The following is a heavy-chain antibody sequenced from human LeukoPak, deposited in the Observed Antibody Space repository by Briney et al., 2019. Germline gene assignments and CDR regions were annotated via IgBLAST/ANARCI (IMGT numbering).Heavy chain of an antibody. CDR1: GYTFTGYY. J-gene: IGHJ4*02. CDR3: AREGLNSGYDWSFDY. CDR2: ISAYNGNT. Sequence: ASVKVSCKASGYTFTGYYMHWVRQAPGQGLEWMGWISAYNGNTNYAQKLQGRVTMTTDTSTSTAYMELRSLRSDDTAVYYCAREGLNSGYDWSFDYWGQGTLVTVSS. D-gene: IGHD5-12*01. V-gene: IGHV1-18*04.